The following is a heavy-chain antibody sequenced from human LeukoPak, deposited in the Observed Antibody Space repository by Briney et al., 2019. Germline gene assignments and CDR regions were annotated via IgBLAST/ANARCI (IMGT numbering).Heavy chain of an antibody. V-gene: IGHV4-38-2*01. J-gene: IGHJ4*02. CDR1: GYSISSGYY. D-gene: IGHD6-19*01. CDR3: ARQRSSGWYI. CDR2: IYHSGST. Sequence: SXTLSLTCAVSGYSISSGYYWGGIQQRPGKGLEWIERIYHSGSTYHNPSLKSRVTISVDKSKNQFSLKLSSVTAADTSVYYCARQRSSGWYIWGQRTLVTVSS.